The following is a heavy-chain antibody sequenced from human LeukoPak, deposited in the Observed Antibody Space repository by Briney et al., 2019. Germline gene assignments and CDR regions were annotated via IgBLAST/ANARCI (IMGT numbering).Heavy chain of an antibody. CDR1: GFTFSSYA. CDR3: ATMVRGVIITYFDY. CDR2: ISGSGGST. Sequence: AGGSLRLSCAASGFTFSSYAMSWVRQAPGKGLEWDSAISGSGGSTYYADSVKGRFTISRDNSKNTLYLQMNSLRAEDTAVYYCATMVRGVIITYFDYWGQGTLVTVSS. D-gene: IGHD3-10*01. V-gene: IGHV3-23*01. J-gene: IGHJ4*02.